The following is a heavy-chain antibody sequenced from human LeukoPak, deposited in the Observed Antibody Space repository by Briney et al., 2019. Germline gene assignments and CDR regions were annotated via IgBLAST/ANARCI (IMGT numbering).Heavy chain of an antibody. V-gene: IGHV6-1*01. D-gene: IGHD6-13*01. CDR2: TYYRSKWYN. CDR3: AGNIAAAPERTMDV. CDR1: GDSVSSNSAA. Sequence: SQTLSLTCAISGDSVSSNSAAWNWIRQSPSRGLVWLERTYYRSKWYNDYAVSVKSRITINPDTSKNQFSLKLNSVTAADTAMYYCAGNIAAAPERTMDVWGQGTTVTVSS. J-gene: IGHJ6*02.